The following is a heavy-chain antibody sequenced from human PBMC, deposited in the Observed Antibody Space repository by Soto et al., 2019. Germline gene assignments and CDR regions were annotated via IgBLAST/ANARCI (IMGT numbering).Heavy chain of an antibody. CDR2: IYPGDSDT. CDR3: ARHIGYSSSWYSYYFDY. CDR1: GYSFTSYW. Sequence: VASLKISCKGSGYSFTSYWIGWVRQMPGKGLEWMGIIYPGDSDTRYSPSFQGQVTISADKSISTAYLQWSSLKASDTAMYYCARHIGYSSSWYSYYFDYWGQGTLVTVSS. J-gene: IGHJ4*02. D-gene: IGHD6-13*01. V-gene: IGHV5-51*01.